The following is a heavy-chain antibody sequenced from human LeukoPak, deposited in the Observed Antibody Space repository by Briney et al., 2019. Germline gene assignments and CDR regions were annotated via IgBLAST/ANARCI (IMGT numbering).Heavy chain of an antibody. Sequence: PSETLSLTCAVYGGSFSGYYWSWIRQPPGKGLEWIGEINHSGSTNYNPSLKSRVTISVDRSKNQFSLKLSSVTAADTAVYYCASAIAARHYYYYMDVWGKGTTVTVSS. CDR1: GGSFSGYY. V-gene: IGHV4-34*01. CDR2: INHSGST. J-gene: IGHJ6*03. CDR3: ASAIAARHYYYYMDV. D-gene: IGHD6-6*01.